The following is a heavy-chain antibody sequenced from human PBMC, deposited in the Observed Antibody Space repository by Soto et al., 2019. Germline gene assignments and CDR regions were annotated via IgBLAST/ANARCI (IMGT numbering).Heavy chain of an antibody. V-gene: IGHV5-10-1*01. CDR2: IDPSDSYT. CDR3: ARQRITISKDSTYYYYYVMDV. D-gene: IGHD3-3*01. CDR1: GYSFTSYW. Sequence: GESLKISCKGSGYSFTSYWISWVRQMPGKGLEWMGRIDPSDSYTNYSPSFQGHVTISADKSISTAYLQWSSLKASDTAMYYCARQRITISKDSTYYYYYVMDVWGQGTTVTVSS. J-gene: IGHJ6*02.